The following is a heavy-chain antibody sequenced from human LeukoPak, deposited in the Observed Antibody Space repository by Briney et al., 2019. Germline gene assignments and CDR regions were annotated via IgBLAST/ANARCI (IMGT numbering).Heavy chain of an antibody. J-gene: IGHJ4*02. CDR3: AKDACVGDCNFHFDY. CDR2: ISYDGSNK. CDR1: GFTFSSYG. Sequence: GGSLRLSCAASGFTFSSYGMHWVRQAPGKGLEWVALISYDGSNKYYANSVKGRFTISRDNSKNTLYLQMNSLRAEDSAVYYCAKDACVGDCNFHFDYWGQGTLVTVSS. D-gene: IGHD2-21*02. V-gene: IGHV3-30*18.